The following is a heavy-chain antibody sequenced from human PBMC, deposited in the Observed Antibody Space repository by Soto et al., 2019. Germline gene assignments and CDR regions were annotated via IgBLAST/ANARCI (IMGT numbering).Heavy chain of an antibody. D-gene: IGHD3-9*01. J-gene: IGHJ6*03. Sequence: GGSLRLSCAASGFTFSSYWMSWVRQAPGKGLEWVANIKQDGSEKYYVDSVKGRFTISRDNAKNSLYLQMNSLRAEDTAVYYCARMDILTEGYYYYYYYMDVWGKGTTVTVSS. CDR3: ARMDILTEGYYYYYYYMDV. CDR2: IKQDGSEK. V-gene: IGHV3-7*01. CDR1: GFTFSSYW.